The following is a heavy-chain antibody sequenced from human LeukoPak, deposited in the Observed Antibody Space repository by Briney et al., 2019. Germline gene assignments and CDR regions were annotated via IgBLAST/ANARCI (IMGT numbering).Heavy chain of an antibody. J-gene: IGHJ4*02. CDR2: ISAYNGNT. CDR3: ARGGTATLSLYYFDY. CDR1: GYTFTSYG. Sequence: ASVKVSCKASGYTFTSYGISWMRQAPGQGLEWMGWISAYNGNTNYAQKFQGRVTMTTDTSTSTAYMELRSLRSDDTAVYYCARGGTATLSLYYFDYWGQGTLVTVSS. D-gene: IGHD5-18*01. V-gene: IGHV1-18*01.